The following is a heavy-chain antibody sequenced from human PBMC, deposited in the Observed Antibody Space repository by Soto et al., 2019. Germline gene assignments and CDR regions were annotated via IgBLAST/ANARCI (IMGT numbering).Heavy chain of an antibody. V-gene: IGHV4-30-2*01. CDR2: IYHSGST. CDR1: GGSISSGGYS. J-gene: IGHJ5*02. D-gene: IGHD1-1*01. Sequence: QLQLQESGSGLVRPSQTLSLTCAVSGGSISSGGYSWNWIRQPPGKGLEWIGYIYHSGSTLYNPSPKSRVTISVDKSKTQFPLKLSSVTAADTAVYYCARDQLEGNWFDPWGQGTLVTVSS. CDR3: ARDQLEGNWFDP.